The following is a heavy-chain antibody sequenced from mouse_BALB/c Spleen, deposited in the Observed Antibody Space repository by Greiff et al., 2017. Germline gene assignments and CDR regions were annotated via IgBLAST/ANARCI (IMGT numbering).Heavy chain of an antibody. CDR1: GFTFSSFG. D-gene: IGHD2-14*01. CDR2: ISSGSSTI. J-gene: IGHJ4*01. CDR3: ARSEVRRAMDY. V-gene: IGHV5-17*02. Sequence: EVQLVESGGGLVQPGGSRKLSCAASGFTFSSFGMHWVRQAPEKGLECVAYISSGSSTIYYADTVKGRFTISRDNPKNTLFLQMTSLRSEDTAMYYCARSEVRRAMDYWGQGTSVTVSS.